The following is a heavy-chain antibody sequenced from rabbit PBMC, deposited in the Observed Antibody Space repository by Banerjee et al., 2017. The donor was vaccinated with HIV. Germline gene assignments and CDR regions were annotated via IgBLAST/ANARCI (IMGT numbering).Heavy chain of an antibody. Sequence: QSLEESGGDLVKPGASLTLTCTASGFSFSSGYLITWVRQAPGKGLEWIACIDVGSSHTWYASWARGRFTISKTSSTTVTLQMTSLTAADTATYFCTRDYGYAGYAYANLWGPGTLVTVS. V-gene: IGHV1S40*01. CDR3: TRDYGYAGYAYANL. J-gene: IGHJ4*01. CDR2: IDVGSSHT. CDR1: GFSFSSGYL. D-gene: IGHD6-1*01.